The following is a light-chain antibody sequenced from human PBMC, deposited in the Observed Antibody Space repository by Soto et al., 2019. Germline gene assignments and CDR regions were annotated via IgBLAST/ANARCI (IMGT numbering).Light chain of an antibody. CDR1: HSVSTN. Sequence: EVVMTQSPATLSVSPGQRATLSCRASHSVSTNLAWYQQKPGQAPRLLIYGASSRATGSPARFSGSGAGTEFTLTISCLQAEDCAPYYCQQYGKWPPYTFGQGTSLEIK. CDR2: GAS. J-gene: IGKJ2*01. CDR3: QQYGKWPPYT. V-gene: IGKV3-15*01.